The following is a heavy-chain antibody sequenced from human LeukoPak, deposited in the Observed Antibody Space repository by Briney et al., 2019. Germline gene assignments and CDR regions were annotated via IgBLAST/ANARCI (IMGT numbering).Heavy chain of an antibody. J-gene: IGHJ4*02. CDR2: IKSKTDGGTT. CDR3: TTDLAAMIRAVDH. CDR1: GFTFTNAW. Sequence: GGSLRLSCAASGFTFTNAWMSWVRQAPGKGVEWVGRIKSKTDGGTTDYTAPVKGRFTISRDEKKKKLYLQMNSLKTEDTAVYYCTTDLAAMIRAVDHWGQGTLVTVSS. D-gene: IGHD5-18*01. V-gene: IGHV3-15*01.